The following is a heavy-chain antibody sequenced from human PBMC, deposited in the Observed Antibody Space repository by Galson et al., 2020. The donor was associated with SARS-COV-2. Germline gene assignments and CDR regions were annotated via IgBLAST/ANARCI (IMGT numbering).Heavy chain of an antibody. D-gene: IGHD2-2*01. Sequence: GESLTISCAASGFTFSDYYMSWIRQAPGKGLEWVSYISDSGSTINYAESVKGRFTISGDNAKNSLYLQMNSLRAEDTAVYYCARDPGGYCSSTTCQSGAFDIWSQGTKVTGAS. CDR1: GFTFSDYY. CDR2: ISDSGSTI. CDR3: ARDPGGYCSSTTCQSGAFDI. V-gene: IGHV3-11*01. J-gene: IGHJ3*02.